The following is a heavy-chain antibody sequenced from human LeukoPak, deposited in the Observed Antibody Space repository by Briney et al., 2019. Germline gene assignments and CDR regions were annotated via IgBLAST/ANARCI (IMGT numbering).Heavy chain of an antibody. V-gene: IGHV3-20*04. CDR1: GFIFDNYG. J-gene: IGHJ4*02. D-gene: IGHD4-17*01. CDR2: INWNGGSI. Sequence: PGGSLRLSCAASGFIFDNYGMSWVRLAPGKGLEWVSGINWNGGSIGYAHSVKGRFTISRDNAKNSLYLQMNSLRAEDTALYYCARVGIYGDYGRYFDYWGQGTLVTVSS. CDR3: ARVGIYGDYGRYFDY.